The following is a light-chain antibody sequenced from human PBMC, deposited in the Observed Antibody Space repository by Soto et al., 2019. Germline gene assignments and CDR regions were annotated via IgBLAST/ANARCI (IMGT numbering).Light chain of an antibody. CDR1: SSDVGSYNL. Sequence: QSVLTQPASVSGSPGQSITISCTGTSSDVGSYNLVSWYQQHPGTAPKLMIYEGSKRPSGVSNRFSGSKSGNTASLTISGLQAEDEADYYCCSYAGSSTYVFGTGTKSPS. CDR3: CSYAGSSTYV. V-gene: IGLV2-23*01. CDR2: EGS. J-gene: IGLJ1*01.